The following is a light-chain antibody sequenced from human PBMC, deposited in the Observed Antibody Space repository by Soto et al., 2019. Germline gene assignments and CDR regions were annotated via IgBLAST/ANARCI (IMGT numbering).Light chain of an antibody. CDR3: QQYNSPFFT. CDR2: AAS. Sequence: DLPMTQSPSSLSASVGDRVTITCRASQGISNYLAWYQQKPGKVPTLLIYAASTLQSGVPSRFSGSRSGTDFTRTISSLQPEDFATYYSQQYNSPFFTFGPGTKVAIK. V-gene: IGKV1-27*01. CDR1: QGISNY. J-gene: IGKJ3*01.